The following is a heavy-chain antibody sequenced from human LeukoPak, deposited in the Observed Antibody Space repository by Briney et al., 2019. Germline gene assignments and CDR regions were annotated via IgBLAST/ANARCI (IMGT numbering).Heavy chain of an antibody. Sequence: SETLSLTCTVSGGSLSSYYWSWIRQPPGKGLERIGYIYYSGSTNYNPSLKSRVTISVDTSKNQFSLKLSSVTAADTAVYYCARRETVVTSGAFDIWGQGTMVTVSS. V-gene: IGHV4-59*01. CDR3: ARRETVVTSGAFDI. J-gene: IGHJ3*02. D-gene: IGHD4-23*01. CDR1: GGSLSSYY. CDR2: IYYSGST.